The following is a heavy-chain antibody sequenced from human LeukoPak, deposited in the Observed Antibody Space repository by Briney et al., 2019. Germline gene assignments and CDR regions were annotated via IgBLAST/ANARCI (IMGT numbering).Heavy chain of an antibody. J-gene: IGHJ4*02. D-gene: IGHD3-9*01. CDR3: ARLLLYDILTGYPSRDY. CDR2: IYYSGST. CDR1: GGSISNYY. V-gene: IGHV4-59*12. Sequence: SETLSLTCTVSGGSISNYYWSWIRQPPGKELEWIGYIYYSGSTNYNPSLKSRVTISVDTSKNQFSLKLSSVTAADTAVYYCARLLLYDILTGYPSRDYWGQGTLVTVSS.